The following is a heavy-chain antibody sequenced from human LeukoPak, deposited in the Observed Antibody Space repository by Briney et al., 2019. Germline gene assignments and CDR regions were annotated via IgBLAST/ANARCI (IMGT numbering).Heavy chain of an antibody. CDR3: AREPNLVTRDYYGSGSYYKTGYFDY. V-gene: IGHV4-59*01. D-gene: IGHD3-10*01. Sequence: SETLSLTCTVSGGSISSYYWSWIRQPPGKGLEWIGYIYYSGSTNYNPSLKSRVTISVDTSKNQFSLKLSSVTAADTAVYYCAREPNLVTRDYYGSGSYYKTGYFDYWGQGTLVTVSS. J-gene: IGHJ4*02. CDR2: IYYSGST. CDR1: GGSISSYY.